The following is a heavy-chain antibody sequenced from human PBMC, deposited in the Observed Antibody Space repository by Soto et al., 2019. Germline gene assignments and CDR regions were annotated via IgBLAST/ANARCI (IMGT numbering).Heavy chain of an antibody. CDR1: GFTFDDYG. CDR2: INWNGGST. CDR3: ARGGASIDYYYYMDV. D-gene: IGHD5-12*01. J-gene: IGHJ6*03. V-gene: IGHV3-20*01. Sequence: GGSLRLSCAASGFTFDDYGMSWVRQAPGKGLEWVSGINWNGGSTGYADSLKGRFTISRDNAKNSLYLQMNSLRAEETALYHCARGGASIDYYYYMDVWGKGTTVTVSS.